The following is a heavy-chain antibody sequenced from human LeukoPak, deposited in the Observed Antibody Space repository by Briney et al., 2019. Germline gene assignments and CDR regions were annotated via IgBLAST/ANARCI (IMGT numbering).Heavy chain of an antibody. Sequence: GGSLRLSCAASGFTFRSYWMSWVRQAPGKGLEWVANMKLDGSEEYYVDSVKGRFTVSSDNAKNSLYLQMNSLRVDDTAVYYCARWARYCSSGSCYSWFDPWGQGTLVTVSS. CDR2: MKLDGSEE. CDR3: ARWARYCSSGSCYSWFDP. V-gene: IGHV3-7*01. D-gene: IGHD2-15*01. J-gene: IGHJ5*02. CDR1: GFTFRSYW.